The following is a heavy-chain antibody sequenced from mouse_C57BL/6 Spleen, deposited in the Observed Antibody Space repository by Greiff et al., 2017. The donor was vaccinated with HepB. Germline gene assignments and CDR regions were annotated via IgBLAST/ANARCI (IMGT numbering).Heavy chain of an antibody. V-gene: IGHV10-1*01. Sequence: EVQRVESGGGLVQPKGSLKLSCAASGFSFNTYAMNWVRQAPGKGLEWVARIRSKSNNYGTYYADSVKDRFTISRDDSESMLYLQMNNLKTEDTAMYYCVRHRGDRDAMDYWGKGTSVTVSS. CDR3: VRHRGDRDAMDY. CDR1: GFSFNTYA. D-gene: IGHD3-3*01. CDR2: IRSKSNNYGT. J-gene: IGHJ4*01.